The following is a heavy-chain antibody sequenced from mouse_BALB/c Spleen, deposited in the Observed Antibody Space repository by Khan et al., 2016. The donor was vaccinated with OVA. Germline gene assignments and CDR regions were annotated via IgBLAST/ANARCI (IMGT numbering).Heavy chain of an antibody. V-gene: IGHV9-3-1*01. CDR2: INTYTGEP. CDR1: GYTFTNYG. CDR3: ARANSYWYFDV. Sequence: QIQLVQSGPELKKPGETVKISCKASGYTFTNYGMNWVKQAPGKGLKWMGWINTYTGEPTYADDFKGRSAFSLETSASTAYLQIKNREKEDTATYFSARANSYWYFDVWGAGTTVTVSS. D-gene: IGHD4-1*02. J-gene: IGHJ1*01.